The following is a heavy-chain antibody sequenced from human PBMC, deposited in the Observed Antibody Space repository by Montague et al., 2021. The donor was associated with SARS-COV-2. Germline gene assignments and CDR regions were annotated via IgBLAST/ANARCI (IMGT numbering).Heavy chain of an antibody. CDR2: INGDGSST. Sequence: SLRLSCAASGFTFSSYWMHWVRQTPGKGLVWVSRINGDGSSTNYADSVKGRFTISRDNAKNTLYLQMNSLRAEDTAVYYCARRSLRLFDRSGAFDIWGQGTMVTVS. J-gene: IGHJ3*02. CDR3: ARRSLRLFDRSGAFDI. CDR1: GFTFSSYW. V-gene: IGHV3-74*01. D-gene: IGHD5/OR15-5a*01.